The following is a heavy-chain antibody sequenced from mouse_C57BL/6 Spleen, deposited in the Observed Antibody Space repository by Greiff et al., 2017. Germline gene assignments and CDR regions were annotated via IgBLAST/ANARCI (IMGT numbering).Heavy chain of an antibody. CDR1: GFNIKNTY. D-gene: IGHD1-1*01. Sequence: VQLQQSVAELVRPGASVKLSCTASGFNIKNTYMHWVKQRPEQGLEWIGRIDPANGNTTYAPKFPGKATITADTSSHTAYLQLSSLTSEDTAIYYWATPFYYYGSSPFDYWGQGTTLTVSS. CDR2: IDPANGNT. V-gene: IGHV14-3*01. J-gene: IGHJ2*01. CDR3: ATPFYYYGSSPFDY.